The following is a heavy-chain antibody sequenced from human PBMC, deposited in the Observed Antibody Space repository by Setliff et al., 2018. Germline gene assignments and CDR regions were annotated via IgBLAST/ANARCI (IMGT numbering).Heavy chain of an antibody. Sequence: VASVKVSCKASGYTFVNYGMSWVRQAPGQGLEWMGWTSTGDDLKGHAQKFQGRVTMTTDKSTSTVYMELRSLRSDDTAMYYCVRDIHFIGDYWGQGTLVT. D-gene: IGHD3-3*02. J-gene: IGHJ4*02. V-gene: IGHV1-18*01. CDR1: GYTFVNYG. CDR2: TSTGDDLK. CDR3: VRDIHFIGDY.